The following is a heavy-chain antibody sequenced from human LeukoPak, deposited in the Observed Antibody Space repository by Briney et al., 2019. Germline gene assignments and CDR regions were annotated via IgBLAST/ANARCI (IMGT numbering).Heavy chain of an antibody. CDR2: IIPIFGIA. CDR3: GRGVSSTRPLLLDV. Sequence: SVKVSCKASGGTFSSYAISWVRQAPGQGLDWMGRIIPIFGIANYAQKFQGRVTITADKSTSTAYMELSSLRSEDTAVYYCGRGVSSTRPLLLDVWGQRTNHSVSS. J-gene: IGHJ6*02. V-gene: IGHV1-69*04. D-gene: IGHD2-2*01. CDR1: GGTFSSYA.